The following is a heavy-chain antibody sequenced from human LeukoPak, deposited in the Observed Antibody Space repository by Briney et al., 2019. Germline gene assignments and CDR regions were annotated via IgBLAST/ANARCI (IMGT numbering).Heavy chain of an antibody. CDR2: ISYDGSNK. CDR1: GFTFSSYG. J-gene: IGHJ4*02. Sequence: GGSLRLSCAASGFTFSSYGMHWVRQAPGKGLEWVAVISYDGSNKYYADSVKGRFTISRDNSKNTLYLQMNSLRAEDTAVYYCAKDDTLRFLEWLPDYWGQGTLVTVSS. D-gene: IGHD3-3*01. V-gene: IGHV3-30*18. CDR3: AKDDTLRFLEWLPDY.